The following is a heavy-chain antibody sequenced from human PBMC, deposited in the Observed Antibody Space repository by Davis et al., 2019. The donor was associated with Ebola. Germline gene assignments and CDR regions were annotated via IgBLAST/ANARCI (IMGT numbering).Heavy chain of an antibody. CDR1: GYTFPSYY. J-gene: IGHJ3*02. Sequence: ASVKVSCKASGYTFPSYYMHWVRQAPGQGLEWMGIINPSGGSTSYAQKFQGRVTITRDTSASTAYMELSSLRSEDTAVYYCARDSFPDSSILGLDAFDIWGQGTMVTVSS. CDR3: ARDSFPDSSILGLDAFDI. D-gene: IGHD3-22*01. V-gene: IGHV1-46*01. CDR2: INPSGGST.